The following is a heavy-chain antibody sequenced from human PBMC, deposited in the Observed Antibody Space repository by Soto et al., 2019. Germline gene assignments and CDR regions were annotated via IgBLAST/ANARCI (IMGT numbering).Heavy chain of an antibody. D-gene: IGHD1-20*01. CDR2: VFYTGFT. J-gene: IGHJ4*02. V-gene: IGHV4-39*01. CDR3: ATSQKGYNWNYFDH. CDR1: GASISGSYYY. Sequence: SETLSLTCAVSGASISGSYYYWAWLRQSPGKGPERIGSVFYTGFTSYNPSLESRVSVSVDTSKSQFALKLRAVTAADTAGFYCATSQKGYNWNYFDHWGQGALVTVSS.